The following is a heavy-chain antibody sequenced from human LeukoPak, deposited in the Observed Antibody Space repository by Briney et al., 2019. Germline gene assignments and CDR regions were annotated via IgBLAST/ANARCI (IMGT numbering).Heavy chain of an antibody. D-gene: IGHD2-2*01. J-gene: IGHJ4*02. CDR1: GFTFSSYA. Sequence: GGSLRLSCAASGFTFSSYAMSWVRQAPGKGLEWVSAISGSGGSTYYADSVKGRLTISRDYSKNTLYLQMNSLRAEDTAVYYCAKDGHIVVVPAAVYYFDYWGQGTLVTVSS. CDR3: AKDGHIVVVPAAVYYFDY. V-gene: IGHV3-23*01. CDR2: ISGSGGST.